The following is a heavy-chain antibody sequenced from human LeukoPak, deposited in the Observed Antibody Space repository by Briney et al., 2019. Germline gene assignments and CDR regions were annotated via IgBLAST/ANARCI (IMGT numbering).Heavy chain of an antibody. V-gene: IGHV4-4*02. Sequence: SETLSLTCTVSGDSINSLDLWSWVRQPPGKGLEWIGEMYLSGTTHSNPSVKSRVTISIDKSKNQFFLNLSSVTAADTAVYYCVGLVGRYSSGLYYYYFDYWGQGTLVTVSS. J-gene: IGHJ4*02. D-gene: IGHD3-22*01. CDR2: MYLSGTT. CDR1: GDSINSLDL. CDR3: VGLVGRYSSGLYYYYFDY.